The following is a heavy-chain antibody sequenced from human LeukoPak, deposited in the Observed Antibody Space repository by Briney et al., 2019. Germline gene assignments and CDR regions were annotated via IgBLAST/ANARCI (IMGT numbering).Heavy chain of an antibody. CDR3: ARSGQYSSSSGEDY. CDR2: ISVYNGNT. CDR1: GYSFNNFG. D-gene: IGHD6-6*01. Sequence: GASVKVSCKASGYSFNNFGISWVRQAPGEGLEWMGGISVYNGNTNYAQKLQGRVTMTTDTSTTTAYMELRSLRSDDTAVYYCARSGQYSSSSGEDYWGQGTLVTVSS. J-gene: IGHJ4*02. V-gene: IGHV1-18*01.